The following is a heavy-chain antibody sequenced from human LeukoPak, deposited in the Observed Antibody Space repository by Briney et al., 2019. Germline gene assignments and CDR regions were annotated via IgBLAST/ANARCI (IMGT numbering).Heavy chain of an antibody. D-gene: IGHD2-2*01. V-gene: IGHV3-30-3*01. CDR3: RYSSIDY. Sequence: PGGSLRLSCAASGFTFSSYAMHWVRQAPGKGLEWVAVISYDGSNKYYADSVKGRFTISRDNPKNTLYLQMNSLRAEDTAVYYCRYSSIDYWGQGTLVTVSP. CDR1: GFTFSSYA. CDR2: ISYDGSNK. J-gene: IGHJ4*02.